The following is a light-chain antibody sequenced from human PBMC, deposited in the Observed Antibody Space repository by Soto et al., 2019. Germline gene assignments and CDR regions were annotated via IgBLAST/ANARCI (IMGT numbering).Light chain of an antibody. V-gene: IGKV3-20*01. CDR3: QQYNNWPPET. J-gene: IGKJ1*01. CDR2: DAS. CDR1: QSVGSSY. Sequence: EVVLTQSPGTLSLSPGERATLSCRASQSVGSSYLAWYQQKPGQAPRLLIYDASSRATGIPDRFSGSGSGTEFTLTISSLQSEDFAVYYCQQYNNWPPETFGQGTKVDI.